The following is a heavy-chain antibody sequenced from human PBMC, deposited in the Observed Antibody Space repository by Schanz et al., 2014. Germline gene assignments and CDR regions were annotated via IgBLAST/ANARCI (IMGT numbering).Heavy chain of an antibody. CDR3: AKSQGSSFDS. CDR2: FNDGGVNK. V-gene: IGHV3-23*01. CDR1: GFSLDIFA. D-gene: IGHD6-13*01. Sequence: EVHLLESGGGLVEPGGSLRLSCATSGFSLDIFAVSWVRQAPGKGLEWVSSFNDGGVNKYYADSVKGRFTISSDNSKRTLYLQVNGPRAEDTAVDYCAKSQGSSFDSWGQGTLVTVSS. J-gene: IGHJ4*02.